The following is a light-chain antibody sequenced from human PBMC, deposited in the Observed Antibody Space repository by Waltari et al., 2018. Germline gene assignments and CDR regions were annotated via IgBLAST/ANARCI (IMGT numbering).Light chain of an antibody. Sequence: QSALTQPRSVSGSPGQSVTISCTGTSSDVGGYNYVSWYQQHPGKAPKPMIYDVSKRPAGVPDRLAGSKSGNTAALTISGLQAEDEADYYCCSYAGSYTWVFGGGTKLTVL. CDR3: CSYAGSYTWV. CDR1: SSDVGGYNY. J-gene: IGLJ3*02. CDR2: DVS. V-gene: IGLV2-11*01.